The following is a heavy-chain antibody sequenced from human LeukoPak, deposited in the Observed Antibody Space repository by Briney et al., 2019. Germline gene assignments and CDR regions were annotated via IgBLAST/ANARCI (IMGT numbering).Heavy chain of an antibody. CDR1: GFTFSGNW. CDR2: INPDGSQI. D-gene: IGHD2/OR15-2a*01. Sequence: PGGSLRLSCEASGFTFSGNWMSWVRQAPGKGLEWVASINPDGSQILYVDPVRGRFTISRDNTKSSLYLPMNSLRAEDTALYYCAKLLGTSTTCDSWGQGARVTVSS. V-gene: IGHV3-7*01. CDR3: AKLLGTSTTCDS. J-gene: IGHJ5*01.